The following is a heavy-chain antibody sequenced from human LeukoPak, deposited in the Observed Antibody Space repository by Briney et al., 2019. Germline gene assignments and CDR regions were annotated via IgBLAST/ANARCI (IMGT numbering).Heavy chain of an antibody. V-gene: IGHV4-39*07. CDR3: ARDQDYGSGSYGPDH. D-gene: IGHD3-10*01. CDR1: GGSISSSSYY. CDR2: IYHSGST. Sequence: KPSETLSLTCTVSGGSISSSSYYWGWIRQPPGKGLEWIGSIYHSGSTFYNPSLKSRVTISVDPSKNQFSLKLSSVIVADTAVYYCARDQDYGSGSYGPDHWGQGILVTVSS. J-gene: IGHJ5*02.